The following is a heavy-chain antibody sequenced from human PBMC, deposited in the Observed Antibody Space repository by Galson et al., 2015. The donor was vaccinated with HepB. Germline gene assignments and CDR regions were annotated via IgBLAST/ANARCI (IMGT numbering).Heavy chain of an antibody. D-gene: IGHD2-21*02. CDR2: IYPGTSDA. J-gene: IGHJ4*02. Sequence: QSGAEVKKPGESLKISCKGSGYSFAHFWIGWVRQMPGKDLECLGIIYPGTSDARYDPSFRGQVTISADKSLNTAYLQWNGLKAADTAIYYCARHETAQGTDNWGQGTLVTVSS. CDR1: GYSFAHFW. CDR3: ARHETAQGTDN. V-gene: IGHV5-51*01.